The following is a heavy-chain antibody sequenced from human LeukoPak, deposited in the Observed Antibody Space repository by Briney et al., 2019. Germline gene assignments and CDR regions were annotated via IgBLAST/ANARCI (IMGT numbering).Heavy chain of an antibody. Sequence: PSETLSLTCAVYGGSFSGYYWSWIRQPPGKGLEWIGEINHRGSTTYNPSLKSRVTISVDTSKNQFSLKLSSVTAADTAVYYCARGRGSSGWYYYGMDVWGQGTTVTVSS. J-gene: IGHJ6*02. V-gene: IGHV4-34*01. CDR1: GGSFSGYY. CDR2: INHRGST. D-gene: IGHD6-19*01. CDR3: ARGRGSSGWYYYGMDV.